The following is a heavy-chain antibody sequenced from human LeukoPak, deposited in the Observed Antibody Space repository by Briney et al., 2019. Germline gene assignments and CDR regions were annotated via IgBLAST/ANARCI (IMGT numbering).Heavy chain of an antibody. CDR2: IYNSGGT. J-gene: IGHJ4*02. Sequence: GGSLRLSCAASGFTVSSKYMSWVRQAPGKGLEWLSVIYNSGGTYYADSVKGRFTISRHNSKNTLYLQMNSLRVEDTAVYFCARDCSASSSDYYPLGYWGQGTLVTVSS. V-gene: IGHV3-66*01. CDR3: ARDCSASSSDYYPLGY. D-gene: IGHD3-22*01. CDR1: GFTVSSKY.